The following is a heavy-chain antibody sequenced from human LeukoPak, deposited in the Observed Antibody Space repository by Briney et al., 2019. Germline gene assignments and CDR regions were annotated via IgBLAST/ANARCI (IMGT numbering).Heavy chain of an antibody. CDR2: INSDGSST. Sequence: PGGSLRLSCAASGFTFSSYGMHWVRQAPGKGLVWVSRINSDGSSTTYADSVKGRFTISRDNAKNSLYLQMNSLRAEDTAVYYCARYGSGSPSDAFDIWGQGTMVTVSS. V-gene: IGHV3-74*01. D-gene: IGHD3-10*01. CDR3: ARYGSGSPSDAFDI. J-gene: IGHJ3*02. CDR1: GFTFSSYG.